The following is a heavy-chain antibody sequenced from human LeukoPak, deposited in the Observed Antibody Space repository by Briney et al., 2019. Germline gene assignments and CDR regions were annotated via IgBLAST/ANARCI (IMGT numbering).Heavy chain of an antibody. J-gene: IGHJ4*02. V-gene: IGHV3-23*01. D-gene: IGHD3-10*01. Sequence: GGSLRLSCAASGFTFSSYALTWVRQAPGKGLQWVSTISVSGDNTYYADSVKGRFTISRDISRSTLYLQMNSLRDEDTALYYCAKYGSGTYYNGLHWGQGTLVTVSS. CDR3: AKYGSGTYYNGLH. CDR2: ISVSGDNT. CDR1: GFTFSSYA.